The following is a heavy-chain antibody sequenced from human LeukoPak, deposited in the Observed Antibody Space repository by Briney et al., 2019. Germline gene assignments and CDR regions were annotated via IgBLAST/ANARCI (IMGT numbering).Heavy chain of an antibody. CDR1: GFTLSSYG. CDR3: AKGWRSYGMDV. Sequence: GRSLRLSCAASGFTLSSYGMHWVRQAPGKGLEWVAVISYDGSNKYYADSVKGRFTISRDNSKNTLYLQMNSLRAEDTAVYYCAKGWRSYGMDVWGQGTTVTVSS. V-gene: IGHV3-30*18. CDR2: ISYDGSNK. J-gene: IGHJ6*02. D-gene: IGHD2-15*01.